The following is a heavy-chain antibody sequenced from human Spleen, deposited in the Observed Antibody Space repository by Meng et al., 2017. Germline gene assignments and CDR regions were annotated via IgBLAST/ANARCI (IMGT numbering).Heavy chain of an antibody. Sequence: GESLKISCAASGFTFDDYGMSWVRQAPGKGLEWVSGINWNGGSTGYADSVKGRFTISRDNAKNSLYLQMNSLRAEDTALYYCASHYYGSGVVDYWGQGTLVTVSS. CDR3: ASHYYGSGVVDY. J-gene: IGHJ4*02. D-gene: IGHD3-10*01. V-gene: IGHV3-20*04. CDR1: GFTFDDYG. CDR2: INWNGGST.